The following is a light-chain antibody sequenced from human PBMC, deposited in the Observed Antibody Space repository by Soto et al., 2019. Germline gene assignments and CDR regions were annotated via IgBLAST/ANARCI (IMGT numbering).Light chain of an antibody. CDR1: QSVESY. CDR3: QQRFNSWT. J-gene: IGKJ1*01. Sequence: EIVLTQSPATLSLSPGERATLSCRASQSVESYFAWYQQKPGQTPRLLIYDTSNRATDIPARFSGSGSGTDFTLTISSLEPEDFAVYYCQQRFNSWTFGQGTRVDIK. V-gene: IGKV3-11*01. CDR2: DTS.